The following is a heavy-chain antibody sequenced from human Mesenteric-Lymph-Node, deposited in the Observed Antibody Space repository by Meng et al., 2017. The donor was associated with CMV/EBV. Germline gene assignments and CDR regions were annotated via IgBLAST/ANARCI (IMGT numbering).Heavy chain of an antibody. D-gene: IGHD1-26*01. Sequence: GESLKISCAASGFNFNTHWMHWVRQAPGKGLVWVSRINSDGFGTYYADSVKGRLTISRDNAKNMLYLQMNSLRAEDTAVFYCVRGGDSWNRDYWFDPWGQGTLVTVSS. CDR1: GFNFNTHW. J-gene: IGHJ5*02. CDR3: VRGGDSWNRDYWFDP. CDR2: INSDGFGT. V-gene: IGHV3-74*01.